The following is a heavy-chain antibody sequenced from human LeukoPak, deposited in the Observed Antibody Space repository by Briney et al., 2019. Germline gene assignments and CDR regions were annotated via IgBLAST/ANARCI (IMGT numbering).Heavy chain of an antibody. CDR3: ARGSGSYYAFDI. Sequence: ASVKVSCKASAYTFTSYGINWVRQATGQGLEWMGWMNPNSGNTGYAQKFQGRVTITRNTSISTAYMELSSLRSEDTAVYYCARGSGSYYAFDIWGQGTMVTVSS. D-gene: IGHD1-26*01. CDR2: MNPNSGNT. CDR1: AYTFTSYG. J-gene: IGHJ3*02. V-gene: IGHV1-8*03.